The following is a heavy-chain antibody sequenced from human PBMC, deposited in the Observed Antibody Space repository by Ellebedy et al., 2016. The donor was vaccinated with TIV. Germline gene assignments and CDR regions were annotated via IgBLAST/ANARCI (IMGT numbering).Heavy chain of an antibody. V-gene: IGHV1-3*01. CDR3: ARSGSSWSLDF. J-gene: IGHJ4*02. CDR1: GYMFSHYG. D-gene: IGHD6-13*01. Sequence: AASVKVSCKASGYMFSHYGLHWVRQAPGQGLEWMAWINGDNGNTLYSQKFQDRITVTRDTSATTAYMELSSLMSEDTAVYYCARSGSSWSLDFWGQGTLVPVSS. CDR2: INGDNGNT.